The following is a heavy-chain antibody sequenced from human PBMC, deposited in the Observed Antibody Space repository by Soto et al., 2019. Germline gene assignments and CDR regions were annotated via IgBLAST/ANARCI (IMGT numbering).Heavy chain of an antibody. CDR1: GCSISSGDYY. J-gene: IGHJ4*02. Sequence: QVQLQQSGPGLVKPSQTLSLTCTVSGCSISSGDYYWSWTRQPPGKVLEWIVYIYYRGCTYYNPSLNRRITISVDTSKNQFSLKLSSVTAADTAEYYCASGVSLPGKFDYWGQGTPVTVSS. V-gene: IGHV4-30-4*01. D-gene: IGHD3-10*01. CDR2: IYYRGCT. CDR3: ASGVSLPGKFDY.